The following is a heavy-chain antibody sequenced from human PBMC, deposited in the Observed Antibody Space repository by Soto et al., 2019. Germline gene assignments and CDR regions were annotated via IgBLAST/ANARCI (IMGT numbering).Heavy chain of an antibody. V-gene: IGHV2-5*02. CDR3: AHKGDGYRGFKY. CDR2: IYWDDDK. D-gene: IGHD5-12*01. CDR1: GFSLSTSGVG. Sequence: QITLKESGPTLVTPTQTLTLTCTLSGFSLSTSGVGVGWIRQPPGKALEWLALIYWDDDKRYSPFLKSRLTITKDTSENQVVLTLTNMDPVDTATYYCAHKGDGYRGFKYWGQGTLVTVSS. J-gene: IGHJ4*02.